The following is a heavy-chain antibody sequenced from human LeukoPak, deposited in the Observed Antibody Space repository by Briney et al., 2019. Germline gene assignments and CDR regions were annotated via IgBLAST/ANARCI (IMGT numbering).Heavy chain of an antibody. V-gene: IGHV1-69*04. CDR3: ARTKYYHENWFDP. CDR1: GGTFSSYA. D-gene: IGHD1-26*01. CDR2: IIPIHGIA. J-gene: IGHJ5*02. Sequence: SVKVSFKASGGTFSSYAISWLRQAPGQGGEWLGRIIPIHGIANYAQKFQGRVTITADKSTSTAYMELSSLRSQDTAVYYCARTKYYHENWFDPWGQGTLVTVSS.